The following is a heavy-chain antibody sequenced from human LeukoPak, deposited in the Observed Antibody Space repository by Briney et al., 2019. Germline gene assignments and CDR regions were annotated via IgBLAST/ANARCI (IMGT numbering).Heavy chain of an antibody. CDR3: AKDHSDYYDSSGYTGFDY. CDR1: GFTFSSYA. J-gene: IGHJ4*02. V-gene: IGHV3-23*01. Sequence: GGSLRLSCAASGFTFSSYAMSWVRQPPGKGLEWVSAISGSGGSTYYADSVKGRFTISRDNSKNTLYLQMNSLRAEDTAVYYCAKDHSDYYDSSGYTGFDYWGQGTLVTVSS. CDR2: ISGSGGST. D-gene: IGHD3-22*01.